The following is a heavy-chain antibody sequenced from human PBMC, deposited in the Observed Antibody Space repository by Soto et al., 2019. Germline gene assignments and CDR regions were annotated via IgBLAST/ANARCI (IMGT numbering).Heavy chain of an antibody. CDR2: AYHSGST. D-gene: IGHD3-10*01. V-gene: IGHV4-4*02. CDR1: GGSISSNNW. CDR3: ATTGSSAYYYGSGGWFDP. Sequence: SETLSLTCIVSGGSISSNNWWSWVRQPPGKGLEWLGEAYHSGSTNYSPSLKSRVTISVDKSKNQFSLKLTSVTAADTAVYYCATTGSSAYYYGSGGWFDPWGQGTLVTVSS. J-gene: IGHJ5*02.